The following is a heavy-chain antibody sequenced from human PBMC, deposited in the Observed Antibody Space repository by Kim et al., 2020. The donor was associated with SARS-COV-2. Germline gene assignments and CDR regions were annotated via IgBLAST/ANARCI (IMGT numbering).Heavy chain of an antibody. Sequence: SETLSLTCTVSGGSISPSSYYWGWIRQPPGKGLEWIGSIYYSGSTYYNPSLKSRVTISVDTSKNQFSLKLTSVTVADTAIYYCAREGYCTGGSCPAFVMNWGQGTLVTVSS. CDR1: GGSISPSSYY. D-gene: IGHD2-15*01. CDR2: IYYSGST. V-gene: IGHV4-39*07. J-gene: IGHJ1*01. CDR3: AREGYCTGGSCPAFVMN.